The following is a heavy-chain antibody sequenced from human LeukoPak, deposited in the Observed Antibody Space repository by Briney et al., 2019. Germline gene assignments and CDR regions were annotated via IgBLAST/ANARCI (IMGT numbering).Heavy chain of an antibody. Sequence: GGSLRLSCAASGFTFGNAWMSWVRQAPGKGLEWVGRIKSKTDGGTTDYAAPVKGRFTISRDDSKNTLYLQMNSLKTEDTAVYYCTTECYDFWSEHQPYWGYWGQGTLVTVSS. CDR3: TTECYDFWSEHQPYWGY. D-gene: IGHD3-3*01. CDR2: IKSKTDGGTT. CDR1: GFTFGNAW. V-gene: IGHV3-15*01. J-gene: IGHJ4*02.